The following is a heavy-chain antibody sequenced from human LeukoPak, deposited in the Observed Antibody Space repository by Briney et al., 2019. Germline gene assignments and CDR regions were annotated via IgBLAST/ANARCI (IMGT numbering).Heavy chain of an antibody. Sequence: LETLSLTCTVSGGSISSYYWSWMRQPPGKGLEWIGYIYYSGSTNYNPSLKSRVTISVDTSKNQFSLKLSSVTAADTAVYYCARLHDYGIDYWGQGTLVTVSS. V-gene: IGHV4-59*01. CDR3: ARLHDYGIDY. D-gene: IGHD4-17*01. J-gene: IGHJ4*02. CDR2: IYYSGST. CDR1: GGSISSYY.